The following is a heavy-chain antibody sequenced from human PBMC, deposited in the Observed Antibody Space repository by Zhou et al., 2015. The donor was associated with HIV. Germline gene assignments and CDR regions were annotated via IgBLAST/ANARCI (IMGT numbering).Heavy chain of an antibody. CDR3: AKVFAVVGNPYYYYGMDV. CDR2: ISFDGRND. Sequence: QAQLVESGGGVVQPGRSLRLSCAASGFTFSDFGMHWVRQAPGKGPEWVAVISFDGRNDYYANSVKGRFTISRDNSKNTLYLQMNTLRAEDTATYYCAKVFAVVGNPYYYYGMDVWGQGTTVTVSS. V-gene: IGHV3-30*18. D-gene: IGHD6-13*01. J-gene: IGHJ6*02. CDR1: GFTFSDFG.